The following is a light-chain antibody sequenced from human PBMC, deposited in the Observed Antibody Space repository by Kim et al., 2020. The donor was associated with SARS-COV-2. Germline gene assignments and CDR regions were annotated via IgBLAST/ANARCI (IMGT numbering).Light chain of an antibody. J-gene: IGKJ1*01. CDR2: KAS. V-gene: IGKV1-5*03. CDR1: QTVINW. Sequence: DIQMTQSPSTLSASVGDRVTITCRASQTVINWLAWYQQKAGKAPKLLIYKASSLESGVPSRFSGSGSGTEITLTITSLQPDDFATYFCQEYYSYSRTFGQGTKVDIK. CDR3: QEYYSYSRT.